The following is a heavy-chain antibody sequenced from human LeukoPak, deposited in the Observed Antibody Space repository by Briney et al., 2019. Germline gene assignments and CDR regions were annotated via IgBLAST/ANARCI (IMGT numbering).Heavy chain of an antibody. CDR3: AKGSSGYFVDL. CDR1: GFIFNNFG. Sequence: GGSLRLSCAASGFIFNNFGLIWVRQAPGKGLEWVSAISNDGGGTNYADFVKGRFTISRDNSKNTLFLQMNSLRAEDTALYYCAKGSSGYFVDLWGQGTLVTVSS. V-gene: IGHV3-23*01. CDR2: ISNDGGGT. D-gene: IGHD3-22*01. J-gene: IGHJ5*02.